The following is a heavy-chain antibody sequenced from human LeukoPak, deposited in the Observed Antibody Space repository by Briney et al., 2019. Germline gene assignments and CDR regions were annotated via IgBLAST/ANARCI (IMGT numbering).Heavy chain of an antibody. J-gene: IGHJ4*02. CDR1: GFTFDTYA. CDR2: ISSGGTYI. CDR3: ARDRPTGRSRGVVVQ. V-gene: IGHV3-21*01. D-gene: IGHD2-15*01. Sequence: GGSLRLSCAASGFTFDTYAMTWVRQAPGKGLEWVSSISSGGTYIYYAESVRGRSTVSRDNTKNFLYLQLSTLRVEDTAVYYCARDRPTGRSRGVVVQWGQGTLVTVSS.